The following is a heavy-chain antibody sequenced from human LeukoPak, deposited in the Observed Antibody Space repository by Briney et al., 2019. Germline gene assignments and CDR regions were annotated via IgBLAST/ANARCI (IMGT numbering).Heavy chain of an antibody. CDR1: GFTFSSYS. CDR3: AKASGYGYYYYMDV. D-gene: IGHD5-12*01. Sequence: GGSLRLSCVVSGFTFSSYSMSWVRQAPGKGLERVSAISGSGDSTYYADSVKGRFTISRDNSKNTLYLQMNSLRAEDTAVYYCAKASGYGYYYYMDVWGKGTTVTVSS. CDR2: ISGSGDST. V-gene: IGHV3-23*01. J-gene: IGHJ6*03.